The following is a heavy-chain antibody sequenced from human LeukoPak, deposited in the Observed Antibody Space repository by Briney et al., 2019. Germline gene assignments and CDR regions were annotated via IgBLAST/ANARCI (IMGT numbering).Heavy chain of an antibody. Sequence: RPGGSLRLSCAASGFTFSSYAMSWVRQAPGKGLEWVSAISGSGGSTYYADSVKGRFTISRDNSKNTLYLQMNSLRAEDTAVYYCANIFGRDGSGWYDYWGQGTLVTVSS. V-gene: IGHV3-23*01. J-gene: IGHJ4*02. CDR2: ISGSGGST. CDR3: ANIFGRDGSGWYDY. D-gene: IGHD6-19*01. CDR1: GFTFSSYA.